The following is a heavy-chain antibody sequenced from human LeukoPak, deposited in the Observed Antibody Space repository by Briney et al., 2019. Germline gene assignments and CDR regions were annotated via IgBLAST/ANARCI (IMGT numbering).Heavy chain of an antibody. J-gene: IGHJ4*02. CDR3: ARALRGSYRH. CDR1: GFTFSGSA. CDR2: INHSGST. V-gene: IGHV4-34*01. D-gene: IGHD3-16*02. Sequence: GSLRLSCAASGFTFSGSAMHWVRQASGKGLEWIGEINHSGSTNYNPSLKSRVTISVDTSKNQFSLKLSSVTAADTAVYYCARALRGSYRHWGQGTLVTVSS.